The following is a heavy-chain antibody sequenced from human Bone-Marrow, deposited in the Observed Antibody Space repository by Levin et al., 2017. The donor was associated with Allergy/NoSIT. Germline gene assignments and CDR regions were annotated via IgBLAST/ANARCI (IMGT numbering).Heavy chain of an antibody. V-gene: IGHV3-9*01. CDR1: GFTFDDYA. CDR3: AKDGRSSAGGYYYYYGMDV. CDR2: ISWNSGSI. J-gene: IGHJ6*02. Sequence: SLKISCAASGFTFDDYAMHWVRQAPGKGLEWVSGISWNSGSIGYADSVKGRFTISRDNAKNSLYLQMNSLRAEDTALYYCAKDGRSSAGGYYYYYGMDVWGQGTTVTVSS. D-gene: IGHD6-6*01.